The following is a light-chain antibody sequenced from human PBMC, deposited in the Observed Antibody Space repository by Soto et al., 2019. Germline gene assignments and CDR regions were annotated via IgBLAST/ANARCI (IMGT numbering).Light chain of an antibody. CDR1: QSISNW. J-gene: IGKJ4*01. Sequence: DIQMTQSPSTLSASVGDRVTITCRASQSISNWLAWYQQKPGKAPKYLIYKASNLQSGVPSRVSGSGSGTEFTLTISSLQPDDFATYYCQQYDSYPLAFGGGTRVDI. CDR2: KAS. V-gene: IGKV1-5*03. CDR3: QQYDSYPLA.